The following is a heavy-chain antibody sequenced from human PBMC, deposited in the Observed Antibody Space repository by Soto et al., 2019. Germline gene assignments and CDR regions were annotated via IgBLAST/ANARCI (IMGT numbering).Heavy chain of an antibody. CDR2: ISDAGGSI. J-gene: IGHJ5*02. D-gene: IGHD2-21*01. V-gene: IGHV3-30*18. Sequence: QVQLVESGGGVVQPGGSLRLSCAASGITFSSYGMHWVRQAPGKGLEWVAVISDAGGSIYYADSVKGRFTISRDNSKNTMYLQLSSLRVDDTAVYYCAKEGNIVREPGFLSFDHWGQGTLVTVSS. CDR1: GITFSSYG. CDR3: AKEGNIVREPGFLSFDH.